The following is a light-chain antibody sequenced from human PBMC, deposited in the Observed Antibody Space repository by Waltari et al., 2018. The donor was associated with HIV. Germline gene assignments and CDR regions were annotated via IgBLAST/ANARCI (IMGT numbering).Light chain of an antibody. CDR3: QHYDTYPIS. J-gene: IGKJ5*01. V-gene: IGKV1-5*03. CDR2: RAS. Sequence: DIQMTQSPSTLSSSVGDRVPITFRASQSSSSWLAWYQQKPGKAPNLLIYRASMLESGVPSRFSGSGSGTEFTLTINSLQPDDFATDYCQHYDTYPISFGQGTRLEI. CDR1: QSSSSW.